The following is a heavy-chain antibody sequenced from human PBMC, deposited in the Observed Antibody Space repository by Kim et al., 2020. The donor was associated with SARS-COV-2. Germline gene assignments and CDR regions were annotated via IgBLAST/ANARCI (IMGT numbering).Heavy chain of an antibody. V-gene: IGHV3-11*05. CDR2: ISSSSSYT. J-gene: IGHJ5*02. Sequence: GGSLRLSCAASGFTFSDYYMSWIRQAPGKGLEWVSYISSSSSYTNYADSVKGRFTISRDNAKNSLYLQMNSLRAEDTAVYYCARDTSAAAGNYANWFDPWGQGTLVTVSS. D-gene: IGHD6-13*01. CDR1: GFTFSDYY. CDR3: ARDTSAAAGNYANWFDP.